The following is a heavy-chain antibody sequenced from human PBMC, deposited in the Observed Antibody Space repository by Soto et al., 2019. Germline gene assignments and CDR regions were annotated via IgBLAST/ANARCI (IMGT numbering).Heavy chain of an antibody. J-gene: IGHJ3*01. CDR1: GFTFSSYS. CDR2: ISSSSSYI. Sequence: LRLSCAASGFTFSSYSMNWVRQAPGKGLEWVSSISSSSSYIYYADSVKGRFTISRDNAKNSLYLQMNSLRAEDTAVYYCARDLSSSWFPGAFDLWGQGTMVTVSS. D-gene: IGHD6-13*01. V-gene: IGHV3-21*01. CDR3: ARDLSSSWFPGAFDL.